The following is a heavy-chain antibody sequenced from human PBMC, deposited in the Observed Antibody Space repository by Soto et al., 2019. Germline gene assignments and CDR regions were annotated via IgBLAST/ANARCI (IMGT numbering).Heavy chain of an antibody. CDR1: GGSISSYY. V-gene: IGHV4-59*01. J-gene: IGHJ4*02. Sequence: SETLSLTCTVSGGSISSYYWSWIRQPPGKGLEWIGYIYYSGSTNYNPSLKSRVTISVDTSKNQFSLKLSSVTAADTAVYYCARMEGGEYCSSTSCYLDYWGQGTLVTVSS. CDR3: ARMEGGEYCSSTSCYLDY. D-gene: IGHD2-2*01. CDR2: IYYSGST.